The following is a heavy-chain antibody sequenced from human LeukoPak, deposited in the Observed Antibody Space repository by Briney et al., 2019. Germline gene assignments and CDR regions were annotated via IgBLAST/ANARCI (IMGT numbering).Heavy chain of an antibody. CDR2: ITGTSGRT. CDR3: ARGSGSSWYFYFDY. J-gene: IGHJ4*02. Sequence: GGSLRLSCEVSGITFSNFAMAWVRQAPGKGLEWVSLITGTSGRTYYAASVKGRFIISRDNSKNTLYLQMNSLRAEDTALYYCARGSGSSWYFYFDYWGQGTLVTVSS. V-gene: IGHV3-23*01. D-gene: IGHD6-13*01. CDR1: GITFSNFA.